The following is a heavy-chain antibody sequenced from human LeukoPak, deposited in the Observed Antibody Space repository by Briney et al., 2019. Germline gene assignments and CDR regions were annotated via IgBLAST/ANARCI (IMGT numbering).Heavy chain of an antibody. CDR1: GYSFTSHW. D-gene: IGHD1-26*01. J-gene: IGHJ4*02. CDR3: ASVRSGSYLGFDY. V-gene: IGHV5-51*01. CDR2: IYPGDSDT. Sequence: GESLKISCKGSGYSFTSHWIGWVRQMPGKGLEWMETIYPGDSDTRYSPSFQGQVTISADKSISTAYLQWSSLKASDTAMYYCASVRSGSYLGFDYWGQGTLVTVSS.